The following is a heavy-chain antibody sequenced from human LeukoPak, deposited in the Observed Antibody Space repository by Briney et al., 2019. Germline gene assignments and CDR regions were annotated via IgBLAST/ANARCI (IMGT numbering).Heavy chain of an antibody. V-gene: IGHV4-39*07. CDR3: ARDYDDILTGYSP. CDR1: GGSISSSSYY. Sequence: PSETLSLTCTVSGGSISSSSYYWGWIRQPPGKGLEWIGSIYYSGSTYYNPSLKSRVTISVDTSKNQFSLKLSSVTAADTAVYYCARDYDDILTGYSPWGQGTLVTVSS. D-gene: IGHD3-9*01. J-gene: IGHJ5*02. CDR2: IYYSGST.